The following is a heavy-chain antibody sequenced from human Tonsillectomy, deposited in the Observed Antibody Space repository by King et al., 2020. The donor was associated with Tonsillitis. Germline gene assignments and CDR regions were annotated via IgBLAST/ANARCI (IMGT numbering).Heavy chain of an antibody. V-gene: IGHV3-48*03. CDR3: ARDYRYYYDSSGYSPHYL. CDR2: ISSSGSTI. CDR1: GFTFSSYE. D-gene: IGHD3-22*01. Sequence: VQLVESGGGLVQPGGSLRLSCAASGFTFSSYEMNWVRQAPGKGLEWVSYISSSGSTIYYADSVKGRFTISRDNAKNSLYLQMNSLRAEETAVYYCARDYRYYYDSSGYSPHYLWGRGTLVTVSS. J-gene: IGHJ2*01.